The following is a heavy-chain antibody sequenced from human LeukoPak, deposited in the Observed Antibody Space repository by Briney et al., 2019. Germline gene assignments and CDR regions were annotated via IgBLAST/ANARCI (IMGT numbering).Heavy chain of an antibody. V-gene: IGHV1-58*02. D-gene: IGHD3-22*01. CDR3: AAAHYYDSSGYPHFDAFDI. Sequence: SVKVSCKASGFTFTSSAMQWVRQARGQRLEWIGWIVVGSGNTNYAQKFQERVTITRDMSTSTAYMELSSLRSEDTAVYYCAAAHYYDSSGYPHFDAFDIWGQGTMVTVSS. CDR2: IVVGSGNT. J-gene: IGHJ3*02. CDR1: GFTFTSSA.